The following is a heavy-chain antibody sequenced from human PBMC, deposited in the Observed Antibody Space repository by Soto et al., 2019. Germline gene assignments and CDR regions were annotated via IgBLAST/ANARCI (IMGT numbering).Heavy chain of an antibody. CDR1: GFSLTNTGVT. Sequence: QITLKESGPSLVKPTQTLTLTCTFSGFSLTNTGVTVGWIRQPPGKALKWLALVYWHDDKRYNPSLRNRLTIAKYTSKIRVVVTLANVGPVDTATYYCAHSHFEILTGPFDSWGRGTLVTVSS. V-gene: IGHV2-5*01. J-gene: IGHJ5*01. CDR3: AHSHFEILTGPFDS. D-gene: IGHD3-9*01. CDR2: VYWHDDK.